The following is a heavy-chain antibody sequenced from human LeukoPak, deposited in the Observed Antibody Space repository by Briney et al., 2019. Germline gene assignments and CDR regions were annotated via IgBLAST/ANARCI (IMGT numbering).Heavy chain of an antibody. Sequence: GGSLRLSCAASGFTFCSYRMNWVRQAPPYGLAGVSSISSSSSYIYYADSVKGRFTISRDNAKNSLYLQMNSLRAEDTAVYYCARERGYSGYTDYWGQGTLVTVSS. D-gene: IGHD5-12*01. CDR2: ISSSSSYI. CDR1: GFTFCSYR. J-gene: IGHJ4*02. V-gene: IGHV3-21*01. CDR3: ARERGYSGYTDY.